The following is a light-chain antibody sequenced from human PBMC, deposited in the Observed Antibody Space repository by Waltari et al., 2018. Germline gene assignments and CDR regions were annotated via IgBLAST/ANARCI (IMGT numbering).Light chain of an antibody. V-gene: IGLV2-8*01. CDR3: TSDAGSNSNSFYV. Sequence: QSALTQPPSASGSPGQSVTISCTGASSDIGAVSWYQHHPGKAPKLLIYDVTKRPSGVPDRFSGSGSGNTASLTVSGLQPEDEADYYCTSDAGSNSNSFYVFGTGTKVTVL. J-gene: IGLJ1*01. CDR2: DVT. CDR1: SSDIGA.